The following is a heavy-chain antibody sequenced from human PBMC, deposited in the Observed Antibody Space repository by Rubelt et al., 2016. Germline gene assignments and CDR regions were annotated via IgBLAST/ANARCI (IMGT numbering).Heavy chain of an antibody. CDR2: INAGNGNT. J-gene: IGHJ4*02. V-gene: IGHV1-3*01. D-gene: IGHD1-1*01. CDR1: GYTFSRYP. Sequence: QVQLVQSGAEVKKPGASVKVSCKASGYTFSRYPMHWVRQAPGQRLEWMGWINAGNGNTQYSQNLQGRVTITRDTSASTVYMELGSLRSEDTAVYYCARDWVGTTDFDYWGQGTLVTVSS. CDR3: ARDWVGTTDFDY.